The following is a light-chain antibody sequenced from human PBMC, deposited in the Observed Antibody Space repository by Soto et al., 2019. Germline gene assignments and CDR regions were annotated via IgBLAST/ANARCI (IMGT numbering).Light chain of an antibody. CDR1: QPISNY. V-gene: IGKV1-39*01. CDR2: GAS. J-gene: IGKJ5*01. Sequence: DVQMTQSPSSLSASVGDRVTITCRASQPISNYLNWYQQKAGEAPKVLIFGASSLQSGVPSKFSGSGYGTDFILIINNLHPDDFAIYYCQQTHAVPLTFGQGTRL. CDR3: QQTHAVPLT.